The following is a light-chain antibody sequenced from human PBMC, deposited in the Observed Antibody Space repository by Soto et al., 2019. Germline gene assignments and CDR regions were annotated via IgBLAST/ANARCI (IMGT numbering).Light chain of an antibody. J-gene: IGLJ2*01. Sequence: SVLTQPPSVSGAPGQRVTISCTGSSSNIGAGYDVHWYQQFPGIAPKLLIYGNSNRPSGVPDRFSGSKSGTSASLAITGLQAEDEADYYCQSYDSSLSGVVFGGGTKLTVL. CDR3: QSYDSSLSGVV. CDR2: GNS. V-gene: IGLV1-40*01. CDR1: SSNIGAGYD.